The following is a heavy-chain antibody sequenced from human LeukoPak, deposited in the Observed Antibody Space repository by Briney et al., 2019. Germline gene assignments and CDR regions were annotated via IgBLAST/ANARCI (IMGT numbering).Heavy chain of an antibody. D-gene: IGHD3-3*01. Sequence: GGSLRLSCAASGFTFSSYAMSWVRQAPGKGLEWVSAISGSGGSTYYADSVKGRFTISRDNSKNTLYLQMNSLRAEDTAVYYCAKTPYYDFWSGRASSDYWGQGTLVTVSS. J-gene: IGHJ4*02. CDR3: AKTPYYDFWSGRASSDY. CDR1: GFTFSSYA. CDR2: ISGSGGST. V-gene: IGHV3-23*01.